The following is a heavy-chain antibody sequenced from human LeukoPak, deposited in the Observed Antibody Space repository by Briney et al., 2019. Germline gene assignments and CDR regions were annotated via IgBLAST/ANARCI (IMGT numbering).Heavy chain of an antibody. CDR3: ARSPMTTVTCFDY. CDR1: GGSISSYY. D-gene: IGHD4-17*01. J-gene: IGHJ4*02. Sequence: PSETLSLTCTVSGGSISSYYWCWIRQPPGTGLEWIGYVYYCGGTNYNPSLNRRVTISVDTSKNQFSLKLRSVTAADTAVYYCARSPMTTVTCFDYWGQGTLVTVSS. V-gene: IGHV4-59*01. CDR2: VYYCGGT.